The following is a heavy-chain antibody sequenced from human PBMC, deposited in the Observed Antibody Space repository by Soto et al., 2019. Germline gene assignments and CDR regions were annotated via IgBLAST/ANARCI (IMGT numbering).Heavy chain of an antibody. J-gene: IGHJ2*01. V-gene: IGHV3-21*04. D-gene: IGHD2-15*01. CDR3: ARGGYCSGGSCYGDWYFDL. CDR1: GFTFSSYS. Sequence: GGSLRLSCAASGFTFSSYSMNWVRQAPGKGLEWVSSISSSSSYIYYADSVKGRFTISRDNAKNSLYLQMNSLRAEDTAVYYCARGGYCSGGSCYGDWYFDLWGRGTLVTSPQ. CDR2: ISSSSSYI.